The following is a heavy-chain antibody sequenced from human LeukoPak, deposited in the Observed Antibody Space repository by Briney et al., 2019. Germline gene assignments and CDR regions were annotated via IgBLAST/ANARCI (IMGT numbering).Heavy chain of an antibody. CDR2: VWYDGSKD. CDR1: GFTFSNYG. Sequence: GGSLRLSCLASGFTFSNYGMHWVRQVPGKGLEWVAFVWYDGSKDYYADSVKGRFTISRDNSKNTLYLQMNSLRAEDTAVYYCARDFPKFDYWGQGTLVTVSS. CDR3: ARDFPKFDY. V-gene: IGHV3-33*01. J-gene: IGHJ4*02.